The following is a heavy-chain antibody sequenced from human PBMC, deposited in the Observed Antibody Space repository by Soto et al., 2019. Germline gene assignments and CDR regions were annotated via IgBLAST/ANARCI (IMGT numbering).Heavy chain of an antibody. CDR2: IIPIFGTA. D-gene: IGHD6-13*01. CDR1: GGTFSSYA. Sequence: SVKVSCKASGGTFSSYAISWVRQAPGQGLEWMGGIIPIFGTANYAQKFQGRVTITADKSTSTAYMELSSLRSEDTAVYYCARVDSSSWYVLYYYYYGMDVWGQGTTVTVSS. V-gene: IGHV1-69*06. J-gene: IGHJ6*02. CDR3: ARVDSSSWYVLYYYYYGMDV.